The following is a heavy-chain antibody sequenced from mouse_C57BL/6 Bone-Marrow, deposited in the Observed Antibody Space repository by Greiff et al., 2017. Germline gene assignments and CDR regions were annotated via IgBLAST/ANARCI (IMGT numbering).Heavy chain of an antibody. CDR2: IHPNSGST. V-gene: IGHV1-64*01. CDR1: GYTFTSYW. J-gene: IGHJ3*01. Sequence: VQLQQPGAELVKPGASVKLSCKASGYTFTSYWMHWVKQRPGQGLEWIGMIHPNSGSTNYNEKFKSKATLPVDKSARTAYMQLSSLTSEDAAVYYCARSKRRIEPFAYWGQGTLVTVSA. CDR3: ARSKRRIEPFAY.